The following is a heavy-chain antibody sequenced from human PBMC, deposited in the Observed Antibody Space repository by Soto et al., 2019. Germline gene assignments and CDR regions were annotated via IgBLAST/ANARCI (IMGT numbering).Heavy chain of an antibody. CDR1: GFFISSGNY. CDR2: IFHGGNT. V-gene: IGHV4-38-2*01. J-gene: IGHJ3*01. CDR3: ARARWYDAFDV. D-gene: IGHD2-15*01. Sequence: SETLSLTCAVSGFFISSGNYWGWIRKPPGKGLEWIGSIFHGGNTYYNPSLKSRVTISVDMSKNQFSLKLNSVTAADTAVYYCARARWYDAFDVWGQGAVVTVSS.